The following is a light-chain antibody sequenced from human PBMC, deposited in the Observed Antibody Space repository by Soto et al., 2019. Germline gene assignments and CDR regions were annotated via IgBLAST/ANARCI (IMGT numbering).Light chain of an antibody. V-gene: IGKV4-1*01. CDR3: QQYYSSPLT. CDR2: WAS. Sequence: DIVMTQSPDSLAVSLGDRATINCKSSQNLLFSSNNRNYFAWYQQKSGQPPKLLISWASTRESGVPDRFSGSGSGTDFTLTISSLQAEDVAVYYCQQYYSSPLTFGGGTKVEIK. CDR1: QNLLFSSNNRNY. J-gene: IGKJ4*01.